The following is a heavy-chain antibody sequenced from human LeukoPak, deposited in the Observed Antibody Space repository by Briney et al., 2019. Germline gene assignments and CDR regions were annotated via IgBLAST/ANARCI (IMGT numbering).Heavy chain of an antibody. Sequence: ASVNVSCKASGYTFTSYGISWVRQAPGQGLGWMGWISAYNGNTNYAQKLQGRVTMTTDTSTSTAYMELRSLRSDDTAVYYCARATEIRFLEWSPFDYWGQGTLVTVSS. J-gene: IGHJ4*02. D-gene: IGHD3-3*01. CDR1: GYTFTSYG. V-gene: IGHV1-18*01. CDR2: ISAYNGNT. CDR3: ARATEIRFLEWSPFDY.